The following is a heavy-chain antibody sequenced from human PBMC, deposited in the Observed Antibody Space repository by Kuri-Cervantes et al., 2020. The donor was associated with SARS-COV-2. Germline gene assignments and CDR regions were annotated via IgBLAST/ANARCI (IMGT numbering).Heavy chain of an antibody. Sequence: GGSLRLSCAASGFTFSSYGMHWVRQAPGKGLEWVAVISYDGSNKYYADSVKGRFTISRDNSKNTLHLQMNSLRAEDTAVYYCAKDEGSGWSGYYYYGMDVWGQGDTV. CDR3: AKDEGSGWSGYYYYGMDV. CDR1: GFTFSSYG. J-gene: IGHJ6*01. V-gene: IGHV3-30*18. D-gene: IGHD6-19*01. CDR2: ISYDGSNK.